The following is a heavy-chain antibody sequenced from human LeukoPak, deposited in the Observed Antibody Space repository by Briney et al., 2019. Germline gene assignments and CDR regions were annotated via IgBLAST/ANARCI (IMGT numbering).Heavy chain of an antibody. V-gene: IGHV3-33*01. J-gene: IGHJ4*02. D-gene: IGHD1-26*01. CDR3: AREIGGSYLLDY. CDR1: GSTFSSYG. Sequence: PGGSLRLSCAASGSTFSSYGMHWVRQAPGKGLEWVAVIWYDGSNKHYADSVKGRFTISRDNSKNTLYLQMNSLRAEDTAVYYCAREIGGSYLLDYWGQGTLVTVSS. CDR2: IWYDGSNK.